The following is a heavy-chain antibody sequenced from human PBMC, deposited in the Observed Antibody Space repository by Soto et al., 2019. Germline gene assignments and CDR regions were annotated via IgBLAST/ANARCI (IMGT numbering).Heavy chain of an antibody. Sequence: SETLSLTCTVSGGSISSRCYYWGWIRQPPGKGLERSGSIYFSGSTYYNPSLKSRVTISVDTSKNQFSLKLSSVTAADTAVYYCARSSKGYYDSSGVDYWGHGTLVTVSS. CDR2: IYFSGST. CDR1: GGSISSRCYY. V-gene: IGHV4-39*01. J-gene: IGHJ4*01. CDR3: ARSSKGYYDSSGVDY. D-gene: IGHD3-22*01.